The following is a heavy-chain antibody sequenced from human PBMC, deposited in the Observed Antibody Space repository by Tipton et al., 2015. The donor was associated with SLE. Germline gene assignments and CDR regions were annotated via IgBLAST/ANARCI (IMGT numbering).Heavy chain of an antibody. V-gene: IGHV3-30*02. D-gene: IGHD3-3*01. CDR1: GFTFSSYG. CDR3: ARDRSRIFGVVMREFYYYYGMDV. CDR2: IRYDGGNK. J-gene: IGHJ6*02. Sequence: SLRLSCAASGFTFSSYGMHWVRQAPGKGLEWVAFIRYDGGNKYYADSVKGRFTISRDNSKNTLYLQMNSLRAEDTAVYYCARDRSRIFGVVMREFYYYYGMDVWGQGTTVTVSS.